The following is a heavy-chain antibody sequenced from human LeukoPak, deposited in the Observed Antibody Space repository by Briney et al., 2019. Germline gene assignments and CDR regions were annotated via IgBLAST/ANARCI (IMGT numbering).Heavy chain of an antibody. D-gene: IGHD3-10*01. CDR2: IYYSGST. V-gene: IGHV4-59*12. Sequence: KPSETLSLTCTVSGGSISSYYWSWIRQPPGKGLEWIGYIYYSGSTNYNPSLKSRVTISIDTSKNQFSLKLSSVTAADTAVYYCARGQYYYGSGSYFGYWGQGTLVTVSS. J-gene: IGHJ4*02. CDR3: ARGQYYYGSGSYFGY. CDR1: GGSISSYY.